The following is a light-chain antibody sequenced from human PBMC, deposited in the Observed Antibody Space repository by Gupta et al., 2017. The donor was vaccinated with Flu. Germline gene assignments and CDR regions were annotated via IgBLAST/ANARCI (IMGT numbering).Light chain of an antibody. CDR3: RYWSGTIGV. J-gene: IGLJ3*02. V-gene: IGLV6-57*01. Sequence: TISCSRSSGSSAANYVKWYQKDPGSSPPVLILKNNQRPSGVPDRFSGSNYSSSTSFTITISGLKAEDESDYSSRYWSGTIGVFGGGTKLTVL. CDR2: KNN. CDR1: SGSSAANY.